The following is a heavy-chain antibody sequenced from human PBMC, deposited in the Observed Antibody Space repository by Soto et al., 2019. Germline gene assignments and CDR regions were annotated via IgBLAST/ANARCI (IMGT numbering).Heavy chain of an antibody. J-gene: IGHJ4*01. CDR3: ARVHVMVVAGSTFDY. D-gene: IGHD6-19*01. Sequence: SETLSLTCAVYGGSFSGYYWSWIRQPPGKGLEWIGEINHSGSTNYNPSLKSRVTISVDTSNNQFSLKLTSVTAADTAVYYCARVHVMVVAGSTFDYWGHGTLVTVSS. V-gene: IGHV4-34*01. CDR1: GGSFSGYY. CDR2: INHSGST.